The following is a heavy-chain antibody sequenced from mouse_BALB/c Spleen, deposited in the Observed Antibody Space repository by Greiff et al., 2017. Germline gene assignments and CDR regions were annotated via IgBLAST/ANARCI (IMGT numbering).Heavy chain of an antibody. CDR1: GYTFTSYW. V-gene: IGHV1S81*02. Sequence: VQLQQPGAELVKPGASVKLSCKASGYTFTSYWMHWVKQRPGQGLEWIGEINPSNGRTNYNEKFKSKATLTVDKSSSTAYMQLSSLTSEDSAVYYCARYYGYAMDYWGQGTSVTVSS. CDR3: ARYYGYAMDY. J-gene: IGHJ4*01. CDR2: INPSNGRT. D-gene: IGHD1-1*01.